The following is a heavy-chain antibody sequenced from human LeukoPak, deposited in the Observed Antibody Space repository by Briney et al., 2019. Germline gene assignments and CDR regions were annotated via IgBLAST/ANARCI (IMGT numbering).Heavy chain of an antibody. CDR1: GGSISSSHYY. CDR2: IYTSGST. J-gene: IGHJ4*02. CDR3: ASHDYGDFFDY. Sequence: SETLSLTCSVSGGSISSSHYYWSWIRQPAGEGLEGIGRIYTSGSTNYNPSLKSRVTISVDTSKNQFSLKLSSVTAADTAVYYCASHDYGDFFDYWGQGTLVTVSS. D-gene: IGHD4-17*01. V-gene: IGHV4-61*02.